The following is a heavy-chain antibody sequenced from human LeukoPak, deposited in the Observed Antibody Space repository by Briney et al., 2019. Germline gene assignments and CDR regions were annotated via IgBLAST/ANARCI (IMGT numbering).Heavy chain of an antibody. V-gene: IGHV3-66*01. Sequence: GGSLRLSCAASGFTVSSNYMSWVRQAPGKGLEWVSVIYSGGSTYYADSVKGRFTTSRDNSKNTLYLQMNSLRAEDTAVYYCARAFYGDYIGYFDYWGQGTLVTVSS. CDR2: IYSGGST. CDR3: ARAFYGDYIGYFDY. CDR1: GFTVSSNY. J-gene: IGHJ4*02. D-gene: IGHD4-17*01.